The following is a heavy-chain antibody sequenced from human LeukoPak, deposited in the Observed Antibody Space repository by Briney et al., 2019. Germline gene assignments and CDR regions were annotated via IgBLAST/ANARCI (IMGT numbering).Heavy chain of an antibody. D-gene: IGHD5-12*01. CDR1: GFTFSSYE. V-gene: IGHV3-48*03. Sequence: PGGSLRLSCAASGFTFSSYEMNWVRQAPGKGLEWVSYISSSGSTIYYADSVKGRFTISRDNAKNSLYLQMNSLRAEDTAVYYCAKDDSGYAPGYWGQGTLVTVSS. CDR2: ISSSGSTI. CDR3: AKDDSGYAPGY. J-gene: IGHJ4*02.